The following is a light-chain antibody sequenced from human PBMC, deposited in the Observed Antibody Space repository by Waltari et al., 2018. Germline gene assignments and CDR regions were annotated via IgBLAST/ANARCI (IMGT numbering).Light chain of an antibody. V-gene: IGKV1-6*01. J-gene: IGKJ1*01. Sequence: AIQMTQSPSSPSASVGDRVTITCRASQGIRNDLGWYQQRPGKAPKLLIYGSSTLQSGVPSRFSGSGFGTDFTLTINSLQPEDFATYYCLQDYSYPWTFGQGTKVEIK. CDR3: LQDYSYPWT. CDR2: GSS. CDR1: QGIRND.